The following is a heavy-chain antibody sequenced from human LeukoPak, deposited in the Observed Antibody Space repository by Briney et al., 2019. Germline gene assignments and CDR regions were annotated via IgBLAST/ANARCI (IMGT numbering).Heavy chain of an antibody. CDR3: TTVTLRPVGL. D-gene: IGHD3-10*01. J-gene: IGHJ4*02. CDR1: GFSFTNAW. CDR2: IKSKTDGGTI. Sequence: GGSLRLSCAASGFSFTNAWMSWVRQAPGKGLEWVGRIKSKTDGGTIDYAAPVKGRFTISRDDSKNTLFLQMNSLKIEDTAVYYCTTVTLRPVGLWGQGTLITVSS. V-gene: IGHV3-15*05.